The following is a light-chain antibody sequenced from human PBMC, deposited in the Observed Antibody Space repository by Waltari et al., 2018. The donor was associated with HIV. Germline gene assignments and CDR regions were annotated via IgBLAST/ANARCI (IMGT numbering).Light chain of an antibody. CDR3: CSYAGSVV. CDR2: EGS. Sequence: QSALTPPASVSGYPGPSNTTSCTGPTSDVGSYNLVSCYHQHPGKAPKLMIYEGSKRPSGVSNRFSGSKSGNTASLTISGLQAEDEADYYCCSYAGSVVFGGGTKLTVL. CDR1: TSDVGSYNL. J-gene: IGLJ2*01. V-gene: IGLV2-23*01.